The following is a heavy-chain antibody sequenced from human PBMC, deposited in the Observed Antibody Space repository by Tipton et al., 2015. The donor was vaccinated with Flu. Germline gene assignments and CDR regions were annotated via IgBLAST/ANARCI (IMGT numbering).Heavy chain of an antibody. D-gene: IGHD3-10*01. CDR1: GGSISSYY. J-gene: IGHJ4*02. CDR3: ARGSGSGTYVIFDY. Sequence: TLSLTCTVSGGSISSYYWSWIRQPAGKGLEWIGRIYSSGSTNYNSSLKSRVTMSVETSKNQFSLKLSSVTAADTAVYYCARGSGSGTYVIFDYWGQGTLVTVSS. V-gene: IGHV4-4*07. CDR2: IYSSGST.